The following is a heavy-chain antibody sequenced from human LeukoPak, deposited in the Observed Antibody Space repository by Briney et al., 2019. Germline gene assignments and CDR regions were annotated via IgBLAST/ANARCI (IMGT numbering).Heavy chain of an antibody. V-gene: IGHV4-59*01. CDR2: IYYSGST. CDR3: ARAYCGGDCYYYYGMDV. D-gene: IGHD2-21*02. CDR1: GVSISSYY. Sequence: SETLSLTCTVSGVSISSYYWSWIRQPPGKGLEWIAYIYYSGSTNYNPSLKSRVTISVDTSKNQFSLKLSSVTAADTAVYYCARAYCGGDCYYYYGMDVWGQGTTVTVSS. J-gene: IGHJ6*02.